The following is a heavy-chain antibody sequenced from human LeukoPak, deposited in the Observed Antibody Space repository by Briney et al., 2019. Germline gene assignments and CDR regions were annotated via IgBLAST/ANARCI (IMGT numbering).Heavy chain of an antibody. Sequence: SETLSLTCTVSGASINSHYWSWIRQPPAKGLEWIGYIYYSGSTNYNPSLKSRVTISVDTSKNQFSLKLSSVTAADTAVYYCAAGDGWGAFDIWGQGTMVTVSS. CDR2: IYYSGST. CDR1: GASINSHY. V-gene: IGHV4-59*11. D-gene: IGHD3-10*01. CDR3: AAGDGWGAFDI. J-gene: IGHJ3*02.